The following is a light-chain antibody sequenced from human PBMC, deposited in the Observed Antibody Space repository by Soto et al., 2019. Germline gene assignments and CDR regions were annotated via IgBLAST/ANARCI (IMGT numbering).Light chain of an antibody. Sequence: DIQMTQSPSSVSASVGDRITITCRASQGIAGWLAWYQQKQGKAPTLLIYAASSLQSGVPSRFSGSGYGSDGSLTISSLKQEDAATYYCVQDFNYPLTFGGGTKVDIK. CDR2: AAS. CDR1: QGIAGW. V-gene: IGKV1-12*01. J-gene: IGKJ4*01. CDR3: VQDFNYPLT.